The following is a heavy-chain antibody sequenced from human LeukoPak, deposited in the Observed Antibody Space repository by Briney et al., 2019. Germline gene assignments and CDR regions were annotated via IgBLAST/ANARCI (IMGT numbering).Heavy chain of an antibody. D-gene: IGHD3-22*01. CDR1: GYTFTGYC. Sequence: ASVKVSCRASGYTFTGYCMHWVRQAPGQGLEWMGWINPNSGDTNYVQKFQGRVTMTRDTSISIAYMELSRLRSDDTAMYYCARGGYYGSSGHGAFDIWGQGTMVTVSS. J-gene: IGHJ3*02. V-gene: IGHV1-2*02. CDR3: ARGGYYGSSGHGAFDI. CDR2: INPNSGDT.